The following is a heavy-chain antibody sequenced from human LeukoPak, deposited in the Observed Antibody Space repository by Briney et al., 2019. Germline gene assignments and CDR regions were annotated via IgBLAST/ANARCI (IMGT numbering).Heavy chain of an antibody. Sequence: GGSLRLSCTASGFTFSTYEMNWVRQAPGKGLEWVSYISGSGSTIYYADSVKGRFTISRDNAKNALYLQMSSLRAEDTALYNCAREGGWATTADDYWGQGTLVTVSS. CDR1: GFTFSTYE. V-gene: IGHV3-48*03. CDR2: ISGSGSTI. CDR3: AREGGWATTADDY. J-gene: IGHJ4*02. D-gene: IGHD1-1*01.